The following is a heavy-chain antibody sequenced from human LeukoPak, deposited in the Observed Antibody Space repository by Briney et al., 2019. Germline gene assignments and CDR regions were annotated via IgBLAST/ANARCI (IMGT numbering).Heavy chain of an antibody. V-gene: IGHV3-30-3*01. CDR1: GFTFSSYA. CDR3: ARDLVIVGASYFDY. D-gene: IGHD1-26*01. J-gene: IGHJ4*02. Sequence: GGSLRLSCAASGFTFSSYAMHWVRQAPGKGLEWVAVISYDGSNKYYADSVKGRFTISRDNSKNTLYLQMNSLRAEDTAVYYCARDLVIVGASYFDYWGQGTLVTVSS. CDR2: ISYDGSNK.